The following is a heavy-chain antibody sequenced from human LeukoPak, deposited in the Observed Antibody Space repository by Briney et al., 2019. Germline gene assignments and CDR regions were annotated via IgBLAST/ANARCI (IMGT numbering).Heavy chain of an antibody. J-gene: IGHJ4*02. CDR3: AKYGSGLRDY. CDR2: VSSSGGST. CDR1: GFTFRTYG. D-gene: IGHD3-10*01. Sequence: GGTLRLSCAASGFTFRTYGFSWVRQAPGKGLEWVSTVSSSGGSTYHADSVKGRFTISRDNSKNTLYLQMNRLRAEDTAVYYCAKYGSGLRDYWGQGTLVTVSS. V-gene: IGHV3-23*01.